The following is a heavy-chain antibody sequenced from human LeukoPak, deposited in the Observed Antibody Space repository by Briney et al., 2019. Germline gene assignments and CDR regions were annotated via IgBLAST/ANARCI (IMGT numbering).Heavy chain of an antibody. Sequence: GGSLRLSCAASGFTFSTYAMSWVRQAPGKGLEWVSSISSSGDSTDYGDSVKGRFTISRDNSKTTLYLQMNSLRADDTAIYYCAKDRSDNTTWYVGSHWGQGTLVTVSS. J-gene: IGHJ4*02. CDR1: GFTFSTYA. V-gene: IGHV3-23*01. CDR2: ISSSGDST. D-gene: IGHD6-13*01. CDR3: AKDRSDNTTWYVGSH.